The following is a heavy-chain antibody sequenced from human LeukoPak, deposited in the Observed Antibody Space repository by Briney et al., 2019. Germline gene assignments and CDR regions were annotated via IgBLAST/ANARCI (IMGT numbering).Heavy chain of an antibody. Sequence: GGSLRLSCSVSGFTFSTYVMHWVRQAPGKGLEYVSAISSNGDNTYYADSVKGRFTISRGNSKNTLYLLSSLRADDTAVYYCVRGTGYWGQGTLVTVSS. CDR1: GFTFSTYV. CDR3: VRGTGY. CDR2: ISSNGDNT. J-gene: IGHJ4*02. V-gene: IGHV3-64D*06.